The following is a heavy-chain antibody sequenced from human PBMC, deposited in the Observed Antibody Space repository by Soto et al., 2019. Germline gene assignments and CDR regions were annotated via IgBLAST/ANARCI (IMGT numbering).Heavy chain of an antibody. D-gene: IGHD3-3*01. CDR2: ISGSSSTI. CDR3: ARDRVSVTLEWLLDTTSYGMDV. CDR1: GFTVSSYS. J-gene: IGHJ6*02. V-gene: IGHV3-48*02. Sequence: GGSLRLSCAAPGFTVSSYSRNWVRQAPGKGLECVSYISGSSSTIDDADSVKGRFTISRDNAKNSLYLQMNSLRDEDTAVYYCARDRVSVTLEWLLDTTSYGMDVWGQGTTVTVSS.